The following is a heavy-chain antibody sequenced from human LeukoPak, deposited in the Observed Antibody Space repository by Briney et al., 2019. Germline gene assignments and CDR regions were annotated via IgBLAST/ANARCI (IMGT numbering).Heavy chain of an antibody. CDR3: ATDPVGYCSSDSCYSVDY. Sequence: ASVKVSCKVSGYTVSELSIYWVRQAHGKGLEWMGGFNPEDGEKIYVQKFQGRVTMTEDTSTDTAYMELSSLTSEDTAVYYCATDPVGYCSSDSCYSVDYWGQGSLVTVSS. V-gene: IGHV1-24*01. J-gene: IGHJ4*02. D-gene: IGHD2-15*01. CDR2: FNPEDGEK. CDR1: GYTVSELS.